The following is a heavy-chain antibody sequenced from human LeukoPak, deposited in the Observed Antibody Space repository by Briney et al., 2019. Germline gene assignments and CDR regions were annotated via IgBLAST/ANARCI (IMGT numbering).Heavy chain of an antibody. D-gene: IGHD4-17*01. Sequence: GGSLRLSCVVSGFTVSDKYMSWVRQAPGKGLEGISVTYRGGKTSYADSVKGRFTISRDNAKNTLYLQMNSLRAEDTAVYYCARVMGYGDYGQLNWGQGTLVTVSS. CDR3: ARVMGYGDYGQLN. V-gene: IGHV3-66*01. J-gene: IGHJ4*02. CDR2: TYRGGKT. CDR1: GFTVSDKY.